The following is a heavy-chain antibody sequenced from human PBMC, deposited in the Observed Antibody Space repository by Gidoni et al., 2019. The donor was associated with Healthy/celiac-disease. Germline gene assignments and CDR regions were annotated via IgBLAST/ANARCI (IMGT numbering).Heavy chain of an antibody. Sequence: QVQLVQSGAEVKKPGSSVKVSCKASGGTFSSYDISWVRQAPGQGLEWIERIIPILGIANYAQKFQGRVTITADKSTSTAYMELSSLRSEDTAVYYCARDKESSGWYGSFDYWGQGTLVTVSS. CDR2: IIPILGIA. CDR3: ARDKESSGWYGSFDY. CDR1: GGTFSSYD. D-gene: IGHD6-19*01. V-gene: IGHV1-69*04. J-gene: IGHJ4*02.